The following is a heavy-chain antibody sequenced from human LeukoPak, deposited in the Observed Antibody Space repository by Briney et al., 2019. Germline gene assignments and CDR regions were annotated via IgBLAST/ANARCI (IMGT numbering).Heavy chain of an antibody. J-gene: IGHJ1*01. CDR2: IYYSGST. D-gene: IGHD3-22*01. CDR1: GGSISSYY. Sequence: PSETLSLTCTVSGGSISSYYWSWIRQPPGKGLEWIGYIYYSGSTNYNPSLKSRVTISVDTSKNQFALKLSSVTAADTAVYYCARATSPIYYDSSGPLSAEYFQHWGQGTLVTVSS. CDR3: ARATSPIYYDSSGPLSAEYFQH. V-gene: IGHV4-59*01.